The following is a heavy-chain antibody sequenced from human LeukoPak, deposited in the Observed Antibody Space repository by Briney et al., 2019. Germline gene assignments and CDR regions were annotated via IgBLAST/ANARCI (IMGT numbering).Heavy chain of an antibody. CDR2: MNPNSGNT. Sequence: ASVKVSCKASGYTFTGYYMHWVRQAPGQGLEWMGWMNPNSGNTGYAQKFQGRVTMTRNTSISTAYMELSSLRSEDTAVYYCARVVHNYYYMDVWGKGTTVTISS. V-gene: IGHV1-8*02. CDR1: GYTFTGYY. J-gene: IGHJ6*03. D-gene: IGHD3-10*02. CDR3: ARVVHNYYYMDV.